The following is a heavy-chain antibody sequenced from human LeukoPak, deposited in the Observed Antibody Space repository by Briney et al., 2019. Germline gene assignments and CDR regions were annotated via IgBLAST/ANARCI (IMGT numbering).Heavy chain of an antibody. CDR1: GSSISSGYY. Sequence: SETLSLTCTVSGSSISSGYYWGWIRQPPGKGLEWIGTMYHSGTTYYNPSLKSRVTISVNTSKNQFSLKLSSVTAADTAVYYCARDLRGLVDYWGQGTLVTVSS. V-gene: IGHV4-38-2*02. D-gene: IGHD3-16*01. CDR2: MYHSGTT. CDR3: ARDLRGLVDY. J-gene: IGHJ4*02.